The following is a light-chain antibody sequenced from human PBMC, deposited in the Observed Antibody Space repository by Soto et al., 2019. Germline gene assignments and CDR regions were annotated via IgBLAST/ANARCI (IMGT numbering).Light chain of an antibody. CDR2: AAS. CDR1: QGISSY. J-gene: IGKJ1*01. Sequence: IQLTQSPSSLSASVGDRVTITCRASQGISSYLAWYQQKPGQAPKLLIYAASTLQSGVPSRFSGSGSGTDFTLTISSLQPEDFATYYCQQSYITPWTFGQGTKVEIK. CDR3: QQSYITPWT. V-gene: IGKV1-9*01.